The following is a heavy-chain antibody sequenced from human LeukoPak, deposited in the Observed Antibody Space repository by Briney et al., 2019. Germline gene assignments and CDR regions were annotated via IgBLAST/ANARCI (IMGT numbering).Heavy chain of an antibody. D-gene: IGHD6-13*01. CDR2: INSNSGGT. Sequence: ASVKVSCKASGHTFSAYYMHWVRQAPGQGLEWMAWINSNSGGTNYAQKFQGRVTMTRDTSISTAYMELSRLRSDDTAVYYCARSVGGIAAAPFGYWGQGTLVSVSS. J-gene: IGHJ4*02. CDR3: ARSVGGIAAAPFGY. CDR1: GHTFSAYY. V-gene: IGHV1-2*02.